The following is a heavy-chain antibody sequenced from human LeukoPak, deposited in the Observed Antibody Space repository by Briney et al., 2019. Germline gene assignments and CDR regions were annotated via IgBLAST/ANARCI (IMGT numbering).Heavy chain of an antibody. V-gene: IGHV5-51*01. D-gene: IGHD6-13*01. CDR2: VYPGDSDT. Sequence: GESLKISCKGSGYSLSSYWIGWVRQMPGKGLEWMGIVYPGDSDTRYSPSFQGQVTISADKSISTAYLQWSSLRASDTAMYYCARHIRQGSSWYDAFDIWGQGTMVTVSS. J-gene: IGHJ3*02. CDR3: ARHIRQGSSWYDAFDI. CDR1: GYSLSSYW.